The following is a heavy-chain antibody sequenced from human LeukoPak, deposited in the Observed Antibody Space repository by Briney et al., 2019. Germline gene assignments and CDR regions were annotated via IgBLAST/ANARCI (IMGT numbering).Heavy chain of an antibody. CDR2: ITSSGDGT. J-gene: IGHJ4*02. V-gene: IGHV3-23*01. CDR1: GFTFSIYA. Sequence: QPGGSLRLSCAASGFTFSIYAMSWVRQAPGKGLQWVSSITSSGDGTYYADSVKGRFTISRDNSENMLYLPMNSLRVEDTAVYFCAKDRPNYYGSNGHYYRRDGDYWGQGTLVTVSS. D-gene: IGHD3-22*01. CDR3: AKDRPNYYGSNGHYYRRDGDY.